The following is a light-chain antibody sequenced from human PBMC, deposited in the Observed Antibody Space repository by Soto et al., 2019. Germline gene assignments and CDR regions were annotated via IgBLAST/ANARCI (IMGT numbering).Light chain of an antibody. Sequence: IASPQSPPTLALSPGERATLSCRASQSVSRYLAWYQQKPGQAPRLVIYDASNRATGIPARFSGSGSGTDFTLTISSLEPEDFAVYSCQQRSNWPPLTFGGGTKVDIK. J-gene: IGKJ4*01. CDR1: QSVSRY. CDR3: QQRSNWPPLT. CDR2: DAS. V-gene: IGKV3-11*01.